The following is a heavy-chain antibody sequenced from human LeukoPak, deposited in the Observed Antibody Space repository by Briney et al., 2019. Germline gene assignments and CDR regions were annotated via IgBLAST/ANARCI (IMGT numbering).Heavy chain of an antibody. CDR2: IKSKTDGGTT. V-gene: IGHV3-15*01. Sequence: GGSLRLSCAASGFTFSNAWMSWVRQAPGKGLEWVGRIKSKTDGGTTDYTAPVKGRFTISRDDSKNTLYLQMNGLETEDTALYYCATSGTTTTRLLEYWGQGTLVTVSS. D-gene: IGHD1-26*01. CDR3: ATSGTTTTRLLEY. J-gene: IGHJ4*02. CDR1: GFTFSNAW.